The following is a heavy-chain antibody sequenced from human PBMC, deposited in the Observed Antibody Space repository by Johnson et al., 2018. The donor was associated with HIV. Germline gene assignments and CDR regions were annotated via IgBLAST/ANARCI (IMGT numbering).Heavy chain of an antibody. Sequence: VQLVESGGGVVQPGRSLRLSCAASGFTFSSYAMHWVRQGPGKRLEFVSAISSNGGSTYYANSVKGIFTISRDNSKNTLYLQMNSLRAEDTAVYYCAAAEYDAFDIWGQGTMVTVSS. J-gene: IGHJ3*02. D-gene: IGHD6-6*01. V-gene: IGHV3-64*01. CDR2: ISSNGGST. CDR3: AAAEYDAFDI. CDR1: GFTFSSYA.